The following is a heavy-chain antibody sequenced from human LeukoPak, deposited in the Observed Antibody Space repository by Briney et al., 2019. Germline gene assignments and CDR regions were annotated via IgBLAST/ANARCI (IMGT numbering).Heavy chain of an antibody. CDR3: ARHPDTAAAGSFPDWFDP. CDR2: IYPGDSDT. D-gene: IGHD6-13*01. V-gene: IGHV5-51*01. Sequence: GESLEISCKGSGYSFTSYWIGWVRQMPGKGLEWMGIIYPGDSDTRYSPSFQGQVTISADKSISTAYLQWSSLKASDTAMYYCARHPDTAAAGSFPDWFDPWGQGTLVTVSS. J-gene: IGHJ5*02. CDR1: GYSFTSYW.